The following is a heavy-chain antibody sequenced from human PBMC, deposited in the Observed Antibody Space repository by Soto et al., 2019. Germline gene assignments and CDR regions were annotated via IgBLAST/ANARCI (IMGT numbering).Heavy chain of an antibody. CDR2: ISFDGNNI. D-gene: IGHD2-21*01. V-gene: IGHV3-30*03. Sequence: GGSLRLSCAASGFTFSSYGMHWVRQAPGKGLEWVAVISFDGNNIYYADSVKGRFTISRDNSKNTLYLQVNSLRAEDTAVYYCARGMVLVDGPRNYYYYYGMDVWGQGTTVTVSS. J-gene: IGHJ6*02. CDR1: GFTFSSYG. CDR3: ARGMVLVDGPRNYYYYYGMDV.